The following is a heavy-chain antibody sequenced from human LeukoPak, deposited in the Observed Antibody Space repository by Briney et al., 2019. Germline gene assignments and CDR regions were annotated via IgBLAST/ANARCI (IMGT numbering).Heavy chain of an antibody. J-gene: IGHJ4*02. D-gene: IGHD6-6*01. V-gene: IGHV3-33*01. CDR2: IWYDGSNK. CDR1: GFTFSSYG. CDR3: ARWYSSSTDFDY. Sequence: GGSLRLSCAASGFTFSSYGMHWVRQAPGKGLEGVAVIWYDGSNKYYADSVKGRFTISRDNSKNTLYLQMNSLRAEDTAVYYCARWYSSSTDFDYWGQGTLVTVSS.